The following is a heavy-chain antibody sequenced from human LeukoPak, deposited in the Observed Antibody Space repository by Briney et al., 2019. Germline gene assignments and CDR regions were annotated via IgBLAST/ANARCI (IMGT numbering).Heavy chain of an antibody. V-gene: IGHV3-23*01. J-gene: IGHJ4*02. CDR3: VKDDGWVQYAN. CDR2: ISGSGGRT. D-gene: IGHD5-24*01. Sequence: PGGSLRLSCAASGFTFSRYAMSWVRQAPGKGLEWVSAISGSGGRTYYAESVKGRFTISRDNNENTLYLQMNSLRAEDTAVYYCVKDDGWVQYANWGQGTLVTVSS. CDR1: GFTFSRYA.